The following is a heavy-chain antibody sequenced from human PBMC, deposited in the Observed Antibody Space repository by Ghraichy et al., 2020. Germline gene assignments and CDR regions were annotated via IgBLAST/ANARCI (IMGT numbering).Heavy chain of an antibody. D-gene: IGHD3-3*01. CDR1: GFSLSTSGVG. Sequence: SGPTLVKPTQTLTLTCTFSGFSLSTSGVGVGWIRQPPGKALEWLALIYWDDDKRYSPSLKSRLTITKDTSKNQVVLTMTNMDPVDTATYYCAHTRKKHYDFWSGFHINRKFDYWGQGTLVTVSS. CDR2: IYWDDDK. V-gene: IGHV2-5*02. J-gene: IGHJ4*02. CDR3: AHTRKKHYDFWSGFHINRKFDY.